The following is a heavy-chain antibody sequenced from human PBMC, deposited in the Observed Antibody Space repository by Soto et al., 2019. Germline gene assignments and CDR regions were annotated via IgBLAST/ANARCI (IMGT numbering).Heavy chain of an antibody. CDR1: GYTFTSYG. Sequence: ASVKVSCKASGYTFTSYGISWVRQAPGQGLEWMGWISAYNGNTNYAQKLQGRVTMTTDTSTSTAYMELRSLRSDDTAEYHCARDVEQQWLVQGACDSCGQGRMVTV. J-gene: IGHJ3*02. CDR3: ARDVEQQWLVQGACDS. V-gene: IGHV1-18*01. CDR2: ISAYNGNT. D-gene: IGHD6-19*01.